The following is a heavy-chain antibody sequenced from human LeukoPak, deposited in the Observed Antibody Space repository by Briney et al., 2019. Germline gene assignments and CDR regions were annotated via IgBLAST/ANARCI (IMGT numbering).Heavy chain of an antibody. Sequence: GGSLRLSCAASGFIFSSYAMSWVRQAPGKGLEWVSDISDSGGSTFYADSVKDRFTISRDNSKSTLYLQMNSLRADDTAVYYCAKDVRGGCAGAGCYYWGQGTLVTVSS. V-gene: IGHV3-23*01. CDR2: ISDSGGST. J-gene: IGHJ4*02. D-gene: IGHD2-8*02. CDR1: GFIFSSYA. CDR3: AKDVRGGCAGAGCYY.